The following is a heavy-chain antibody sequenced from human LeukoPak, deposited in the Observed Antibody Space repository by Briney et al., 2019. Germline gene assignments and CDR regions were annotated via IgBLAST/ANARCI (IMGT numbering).Heavy chain of an antibody. J-gene: IGHJ5*02. CDR2: IDPSDSYT. V-gene: IGHV5-10-1*01. CDR3: ARQGSSWRANNWFDP. CDR1: GYSFTSYW. Sequence: GESLKISCKGSGYSFTSYWISWVQQMPGKGLEWMGRIDPSDSYTNYSPSFQGHVTISADKSISTAYLQWSSLKASDTAMYYCARQGSSWRANNWFDPWGQGTLVAVSS. D-gene: IGHD6-13*01.